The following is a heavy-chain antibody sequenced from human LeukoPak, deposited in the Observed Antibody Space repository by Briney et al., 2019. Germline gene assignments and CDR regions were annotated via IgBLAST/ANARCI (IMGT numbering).Heavy chain of an antibody. CDR2: ISSSSSYI. V-gene: IGHV3-21*01. J-gene: IGHJ4*02. Sequence: PGGSLRLSCAASGSTFSSYSMNWVRQAPGKGLEWVSSISSSSSYIYYADSVKGRFTISRDNAKNSLYLQMNSLRAEDTAVYYCAGVLARTMVRGVSDYWGQGTLVTVSS. D-gene: IGHD3-10*01. CDR3: AGVLARTMVRGVSDY. CDR1: GSTFSSYS.